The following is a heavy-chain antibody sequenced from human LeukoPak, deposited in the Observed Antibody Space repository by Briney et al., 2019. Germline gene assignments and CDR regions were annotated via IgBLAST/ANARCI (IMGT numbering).Heavy chain of an antibody. CDR2: ISSSGSTI. D-gene: IGHD3-10*01. Sequence: PGGSLRLSCAASGFTFSSYEMNWVRQAPGKGLEWVSYISSSGSTIYYADSVKGRFTISRDNAKNSLYLQMNSLRAEDTAVYYCARGDYGSGSYTLFFDYWGQGTLVTVSS. CDR3: ARGDYGSGSYTLFFDY. J-gene: IGHJ4*02. CDR1: GFTFSSYE. V-gene: IGHV3-48*03.